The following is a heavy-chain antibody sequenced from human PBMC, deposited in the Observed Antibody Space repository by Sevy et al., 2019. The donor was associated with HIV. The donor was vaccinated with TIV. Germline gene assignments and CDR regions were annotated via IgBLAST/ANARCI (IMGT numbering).Heavy chain of an antibody. CDR2: IYYSGCT. J-gene: IGHJ6*03. V-gene: IGHV4-59*01. CDR3: ERAVTYSRIRSYYYYYMDV. D-gene: IGHD2-21*01. Sequence: SETLSLTCTVSGGSISSYYWSWIRQPPGKGLEWIGYIYYSGCTNYNPSLKSRVTISVDTSKNQFSLKLSSVTAADTAVYYCERAVTYSRIRSYYYYYMDVWGKGTTVTVSS. CDR1: GGSISSYY.